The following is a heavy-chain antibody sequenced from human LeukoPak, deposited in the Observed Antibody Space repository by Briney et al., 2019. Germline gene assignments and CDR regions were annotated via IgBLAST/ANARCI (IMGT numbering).Heavy chain of an antibody. CDR1: GGSFSGYY. D-gene: IGHD3-3*01. V-gene: IGHV4-34*01. CDR2: INHSGST. CDR3: ARGRSPWSGPRIPPYYYCMDV. Sequence: SETLSPTCAVYGGSFSGYYWSWIRQPPGKGLEWIGEINHSGSTNYNPSLKSRVTISVDTSKNQFSLKLSSVTAADTAVYYCARGRSPWSGPRIPPYYYCMDVWGKGTTVTVSS. J-gene: IGHJ6*03.